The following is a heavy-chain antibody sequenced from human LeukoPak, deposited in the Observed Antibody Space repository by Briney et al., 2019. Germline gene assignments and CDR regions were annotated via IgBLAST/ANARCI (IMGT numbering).Heavy chain of an antibody. V-gene: IGHV3-23*01. J-gene: IGHJ4*02. CDR2: ISGNGGST. D-gene: IGHD3-22*01. CDR1: GFTFSSYA. Sequence: PGGSLRLSCAASGFTFSSYAMSWVRQAPGKGLEWFSAISGNGGSTYYADSVKGRFTITRDNSKNTLYLQMNSLRAEDTAVYYCAKDKYYDSSGYLDYWGQGTLVTVSS. CDR3: AKDKYYDSSGYLDY.